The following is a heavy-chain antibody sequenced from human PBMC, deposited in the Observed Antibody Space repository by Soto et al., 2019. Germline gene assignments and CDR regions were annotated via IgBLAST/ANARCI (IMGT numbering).Heavy chain of an antibody. CDR3: ARADSCTWLFYFDY. CDR2: IYYSGSA. V-gene: IGHV4-31*11. J-gene: IGHJ4*02. D-gene: IGHD6-13*01. CDR1: GGSISSGGYY. Sequence: QVQLQESGPGLVKPSQTLSLTCAVSGGSISSGGYYWSWIRQHPGKGLERIGYIYYSGSADYNPYLKRQVTISVDTSKTQDSLKLTSVTAADTDVYYCARADSCTWLFYFDYWGQGTLVTVSS.